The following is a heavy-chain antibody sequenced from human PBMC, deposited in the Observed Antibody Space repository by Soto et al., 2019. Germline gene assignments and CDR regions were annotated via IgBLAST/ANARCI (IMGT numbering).Heavy chain of an antibody. D-gene: IGHD2-15*01. CDR2: IIPIFGTA. Sequence: SVKVPCKASGGTFSSYAISWVRQAPGQGLEWMGGIIPIFGTANYAQKFQGRVTITADESTSTAYMELSSLRSEDTAVYYCARLGRYCSGGSCYSRYDYWGQGTLVTVSS. CDR3: ARLGRYCSGGSCYSRYDY. V-gene: IGHV1-69*13. CDR1: GGTFSSYA. J-gene: IGHJ4*02.